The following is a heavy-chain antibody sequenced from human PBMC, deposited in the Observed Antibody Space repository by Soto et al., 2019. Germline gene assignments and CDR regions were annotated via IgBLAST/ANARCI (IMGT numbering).Heavy chain of an antibody. J-gene: IGHJ4*02. CDR2: IKGNTDGGTT. V-gene: IGHV3-15*07. Sequence: EVQLVESGGGLVKPGGSLRLSCAASGFSFNKAWMNWVGKAPGKGLEGVGRIKGNTDGGTTAYAAPVKGRFTISRDDSKNTVFLQISSPKTEDTAVYYCTTGGVLVEGDDYWGQGTLVIVSA. D-gene: IGHD2-8*02. CDR1: GFSFNKAW. CDR3: TTGGVLVEGDDY.